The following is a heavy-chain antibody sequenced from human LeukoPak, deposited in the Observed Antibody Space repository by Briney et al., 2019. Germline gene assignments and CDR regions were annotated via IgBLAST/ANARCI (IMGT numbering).Heavy chain of an antibody. J-gene: IGHJ4*02. V-gene: IGHV3-9*01. D-gene: IGHD6-19*01. Sequence: GGSLRLSCAASGFTFDDYAMHWVRHAPGKGLEWVSGISWNSGSIGYADSVKGRFTISRDNAENSLFLQMNSLRPEDTALYYCAKARNTGWFFPDFDYWGQGTLVTVSS. CDR1: GFTFDDYA. CDR2: ISWNSGSI. CDR3: AKARNTGWFFPDFDY.